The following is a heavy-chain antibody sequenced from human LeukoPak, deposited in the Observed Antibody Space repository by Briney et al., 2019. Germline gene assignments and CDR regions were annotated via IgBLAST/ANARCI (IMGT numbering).Heavy chain of an antibody. J-gene: IGHJ4*02. CDR3: ARGMTSPFDY. CDR2: IYSGGST. V-gene: IGHV3-53*04. Sequence: GGSLRLSCAASGFTVSTNYMSWVRQAPGKGLEWVSVIYSGGSTYYADSVKGRFTISRHNSENTLHLQMNSLRAEDTAVYYCARGMTSPFDYWGQGTLVTVSS. CDR1: GFTVSTNY. D-gene: IGHD4-17*01.